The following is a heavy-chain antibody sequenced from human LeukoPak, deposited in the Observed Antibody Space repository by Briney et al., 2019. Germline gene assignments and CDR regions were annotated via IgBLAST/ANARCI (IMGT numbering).Heavy chain of an antibody. CDR1: GGSFRGYY. CDR2: INHSGST. D-gene: IGHD3/OR15-3a*01. Sequence: AETLSLTRAVYGGSFRGYYWSCTRPPPGKGLEWIGEINHSGSTNYNPSLKRRVTISVDTSKNQFSLKLSSVTAADTAVYYCARARDWSYYYYYYGMDVWGKGTTVTVSS. J-gene: IGHJ6*04. CDR3: ARARDWSYYYYYYGMDV. V-gene: IGHV4-34*01.